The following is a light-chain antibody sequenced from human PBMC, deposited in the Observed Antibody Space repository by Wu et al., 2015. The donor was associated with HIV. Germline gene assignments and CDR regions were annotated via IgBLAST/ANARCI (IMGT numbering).Light chain of an antibody. V-gene: IGKV3-15*01. CDR2: DAS. CDR1: HNIYSN. CDR3: QQFRSRPFT. Sequence: IVMTQSPATLSVSPGASVTLSCKASHNIYSNLAWYQHKPGQSPRLLIHDASTRAKGVSARFRGSGSGTDFTLTIDSLQSEDFASYYCQQFRSRPFTFGGGSRV. J-gene: IGKJ4*01.